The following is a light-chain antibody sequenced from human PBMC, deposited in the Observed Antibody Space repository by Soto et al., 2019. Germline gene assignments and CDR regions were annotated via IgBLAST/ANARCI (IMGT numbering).Light chain of an antibody. CDR1: QRVSSSY. J-gene: IGKJ2*01. CDR2: GAS. Sequence: ETVLTQSPGTLSLSPGERVTLSCRTSQRVSSSYLAWYQQKPGQAPRLLMFGASSRSTDIPARFSGSGSGTHFTLTINRLEPEDFAVYYCQQYYNSPYTFGQATKLEIK. V-gene: IGKV3-20*01. CDR3: QQYYNSPYT.